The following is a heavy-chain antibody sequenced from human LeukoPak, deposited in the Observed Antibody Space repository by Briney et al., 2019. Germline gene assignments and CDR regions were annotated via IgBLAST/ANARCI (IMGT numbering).Heavy chain of an antibody. D-gene: IGHD3-22*01. Sequence: ASETLSLTCSVSGGSMNSYYWSWIRQSPGKGLEWIGYIYYSGSTNYNPSLKSRVTISVDTSKSQFSLKLSSVTAADTAVYYCARAPGGGYYSYYFDYWGQGTLVTVSS. CDR1: GGSMNSYY. J-gene: IGHJ4*02. CDR3: ARAPGGGYYSYYFDY. V-gene: IGHV4-59*01. CDR2: IYYSGST.